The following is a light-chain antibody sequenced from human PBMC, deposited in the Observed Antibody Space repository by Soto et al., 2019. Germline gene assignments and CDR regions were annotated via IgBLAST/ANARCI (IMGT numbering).Light chain of an antibody. CDR3: QTWGTGILVV. Sequence: QLVLTQSPSASASLGASVKLTCTLSSGHSSYAIAWYQQQPEKGPRYLMSLNSDGSHSKGDGIPDRFSGSSSGAERYLTISSLQSEDEADYYCQTWGTGILVVFGGGTKLTVL. CDR2: LNSDGSH. V-gene: IGLV4-69*01. J-gene: IGLJ2*01. CDR1: SGHSSYA.